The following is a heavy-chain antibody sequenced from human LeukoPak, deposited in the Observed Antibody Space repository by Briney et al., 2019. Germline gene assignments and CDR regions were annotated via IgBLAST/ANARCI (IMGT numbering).Heavy chain of an antibody. CDR1: GFTFDDYA. CDR3: AKSSGFNWFDP. J-gene: IGHJ5*02. CDR2: ISWNSVGI. V-gene: IGHV3-9*01. Sequence: GRSLRLSCAASGFTFDDYAMHWVRQAPGKGLEWVSGISWNSVGIGYADSVKGRFTISRDNAKNSLFLEMNSLRAEDTALYHCAKSSGFNWFDPWGQGTLVPVSS. D-gene: IGHD5-12*01.